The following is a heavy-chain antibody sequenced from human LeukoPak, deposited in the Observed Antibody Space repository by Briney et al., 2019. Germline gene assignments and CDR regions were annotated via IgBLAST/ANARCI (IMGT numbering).Heavy chain of an antibody. V-gene: IGHV3-33*06. CDR2: IWYGGSNK. Sequence: PGGSLRLSCAASGFTFSSYGMHWVRQAPGKGLEWVAVIWYGGSNKYYADSVKGRFTISRDNSKNTLYLQMNSLRAEDTAVYYCEKDKPILSAFDIWGPGTLVTVSS. CDR3: EKDKPILSAFDI. CDR1: GFTFSSYG. J-gene: IGHJ3*02.